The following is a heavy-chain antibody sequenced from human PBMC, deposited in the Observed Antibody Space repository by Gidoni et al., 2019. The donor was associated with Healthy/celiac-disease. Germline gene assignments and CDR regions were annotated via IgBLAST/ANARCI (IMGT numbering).Heavy chain of an antibody. CDR1: GFTVSSNY. CDR2: IYSGGST. Sequence: EVQLVESGGGLVQPGGSLRLSCAASGFTVSSNYMSWVRQAPGKGLEWVSVIYSGGSTYYADSVNGRFTISRDNSKNTLCLQMNSLRAEDTAVYYCARLTYYYDSSGYYSGWFDPWGQGTLVTVSS. V-gene: IGHV3-66*02. J-gene: IGHJ5*02. D-gene: IGHD3-22*01. CDR3: ARLTYYYDSSGYYSGWFDP.